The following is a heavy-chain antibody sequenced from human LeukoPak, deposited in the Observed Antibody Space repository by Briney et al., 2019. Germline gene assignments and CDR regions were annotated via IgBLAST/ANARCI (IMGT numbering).Heavy chain of an antibody. CDR3: ARSSLRGTPTWFDP. J-gene: IGHJ5*02. V-gene: IGHV4-4*07. CDR2: IYTSGST. Sequence: SETLSLTCTVSGGSISSYYWSWIRQPAGKGLEWIGRIYTSGSTNYNPSLKSRVTMSVDTSKNQFSLELTSVTAADTAVYYCARSSLRGTPTWFDPWGQGILVTVSS. CDR1: GGSISSYY.